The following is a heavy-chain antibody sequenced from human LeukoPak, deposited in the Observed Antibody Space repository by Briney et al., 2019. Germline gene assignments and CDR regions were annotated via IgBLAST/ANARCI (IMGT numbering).Heavy chain of an antibody. Sequence: SETLSLTCTVSGGSISSSSYYWGWIRQPPGKGLELIGNIYYSGSTYYNPSLKSRVTISVDTSKNQFSLKLSSVTAADTALYYCARRFISVVVAPDWFDPWGQGTLVTVSS. V-gene: IGHV4-39*01. CDR3: ARRFISVVVAPDWFDP. D-gene: IGHD2-15*01. CDR1: GGSISSSSYY. CDR2: IYYSGST. J-gene: IGHJ5*02.